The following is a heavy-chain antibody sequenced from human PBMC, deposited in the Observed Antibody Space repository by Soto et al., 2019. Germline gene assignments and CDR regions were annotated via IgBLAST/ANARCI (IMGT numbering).Heavy chain of an antibody. D-gene: IGHD6-13*01. V-gene: IGHV1-24*01. CDR3: ATEKTAAAGICWFDP. Sequence: ASVKVSCKVSGYTLTELSMHWVRQAPGKGLEWMGGFDPEDGETIYAQKFQGRVTMTEDTSTDTAYMELSSLRSEDTAVYYCATEKTAAAGICWFDPWGQGTLVTVSS. CDR1: GYTLTELS. CDR2: FDPEDGET. J-gene: IGHJ5*02.